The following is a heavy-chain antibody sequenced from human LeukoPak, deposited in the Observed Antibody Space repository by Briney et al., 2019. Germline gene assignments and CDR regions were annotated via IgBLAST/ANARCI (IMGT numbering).Heavy chain of an antibody. CDR2: INPNSGGT. CDR1: GYTFTGYY. CDR3: ARDGDYYDSSGLFDY. D-gene: IGHD3-22*01. V-gene: IGHV1-2*02. J-gene: IGHJ4*02. Sequence: ASVKVSCKASGYTFTGYYMHWVRQAPGQGLEWMGWINPNSGGTNYAQKFQGRVTMTRDTSTSTVYMELSSLRSEDTAVYYCARDGDYYDSSGLFDYWGQGTLVTVSS.